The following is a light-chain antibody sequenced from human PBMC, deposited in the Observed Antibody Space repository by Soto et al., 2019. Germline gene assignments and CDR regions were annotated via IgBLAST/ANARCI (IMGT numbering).Light chain of an antibody. Sequence: IRMTQSPSSLSASVGDRVTISCRASQDISSYVAWFQQKPGRPPKLLIYDASDLETGVPSRFSGSGSGTDFTLTITSLQPEDIATYFCQQYDYLPITFGQGTRLE. CDR2: DAS. J-gene: IGKJ5*01. CDR3: QQYDYLPIT. CDR1: QDISSY. V-gene: IGKV1-33*01.